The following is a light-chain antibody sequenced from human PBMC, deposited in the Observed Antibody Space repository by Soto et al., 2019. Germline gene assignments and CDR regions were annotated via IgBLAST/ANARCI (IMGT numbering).Light chain of an antibody. J-gene: IGKJ4*01. V-gene: IGKV3-20*01. CDR1: QSVSSSY. CDR2: GAS. CDR3: QQYGSSPRLT. Sequence: VLTQSPGTLSLSPGERATLSFRASQSVSSSYLAWYQQKPGQAPRLLIYGASSRATGIPDRFSGSGSGTDFTLTISRLEPEDFAVYYCQQYGSSPRLTFGGGTKVDI.